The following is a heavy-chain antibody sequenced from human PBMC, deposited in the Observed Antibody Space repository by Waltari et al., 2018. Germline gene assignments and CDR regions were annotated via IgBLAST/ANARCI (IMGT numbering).Heavy chain of an antibody. V-gene: IGHV1-69*02. CDR1: GGTFSSYT. J-gene: IGHJ6*02. CDR3: ARVVVVTATLRYYYYGMDV. CDR2: IIPILGIA. Sequence: QVQLVQSGAEVKKPGSSVKVSCKASGGTFSSYTISWVRQAPGPGLEWMGRIIPILGIANYAQKFQGRVTITADKSTSTAYMELSSLRSEDTAVYYCARVVVVTATLRYYYYGMDVWGQGTTVTVSS. D-gene: IGHD2-21*02.